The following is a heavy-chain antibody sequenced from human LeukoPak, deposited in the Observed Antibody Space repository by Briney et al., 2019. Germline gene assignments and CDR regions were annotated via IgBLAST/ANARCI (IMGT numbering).Heavy chain of an antibody. J-gene: IGHJ6*03. CDR3: ARWALYYNYYMDV. D-gene: IGHD3-10*01. CDR2: ISSSSNTI. CDR1: GFTFSSYT. V-gene: IGHV3-48*01. Sequence: SGGSLRLSCAASGFTFSSYTMNWVRHAPGKGLEWGSYISSSSNTIYYADSVKGRFTISRDNAKNSLYLQMNTLRAEDTAVYYCARWALYYNYYMDVWGKGTTVTVSS.